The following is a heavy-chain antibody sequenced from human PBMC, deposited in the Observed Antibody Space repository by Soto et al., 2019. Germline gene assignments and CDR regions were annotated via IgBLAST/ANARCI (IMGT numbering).Heavy chain of an antibody. CDR1: GFTFSSYA. Sequence: GGSLRLSCAASGFTFSSYAMSWVRQAPGKGLEWVSSISSSSSYIYYADSVKGRFTISRDNAKNSLYLQMNSLRAEDTAVYYCARDRGTISGKDAFDIWGQGTMVTVSS. D-gene: IGHD3-3*01. CDR2: ISSSSSYI. V-gene: IGHV3-21*01. J-gene: IGHJ3*02. CDR3: ARDRGTISGKDAFDI.